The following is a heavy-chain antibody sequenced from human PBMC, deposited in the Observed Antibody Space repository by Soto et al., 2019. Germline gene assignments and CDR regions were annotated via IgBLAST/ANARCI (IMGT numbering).Heavy chain of an antibody. CDR2: IIPMFGTA. J-gene: IGHJ4*02. CDR1: GGTFSTYA. D-gene: IGHD5-18*01. V-gene: IGHV1-69*14. Sequence: QVQLVQSGAEVKKPESSVKVSCKAPGGTFSTYAISWVRQAPGQGLEWMGGIIPMFGTANYAQRFQDRVTITADKSTNIVYMELSSLRSEDTAVYFCASGIQLWLRRINNGYSGWSQGTLVTVSS. CDR3: ASGIQLWLRRINNGYSG.